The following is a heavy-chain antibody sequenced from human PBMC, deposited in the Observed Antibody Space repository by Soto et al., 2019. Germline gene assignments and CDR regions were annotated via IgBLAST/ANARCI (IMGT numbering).Heavy chain of an antibody. V-gene: IGHV4-4*07. Sequence: PSETLSLTCTVSGGSISGYYWSWVRQPAGKGLEWVGRIYSDGTTNYSPSLKSRVTMSLDTSKDQFSLHLNSVTAADTAVYYCSRVGCSNSKCYTRGMDVWVQGTTVTVSS. CDR3: SRVGCSNSKCYTRGMDV. J-gene: IGHJ6*02. D-gene: IGHD2-2*01. CDR2: IYSDGTT. CDR1: GGSISGYY.